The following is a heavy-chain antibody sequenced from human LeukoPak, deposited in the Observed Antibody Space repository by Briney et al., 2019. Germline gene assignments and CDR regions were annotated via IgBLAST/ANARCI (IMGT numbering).Heavy chain of an antibody. Sequence: KFQGRVTITRDTSACTAYMELSSLRSEDTAVYYCARVGGYSYVGIWGQGTMVTVSS. J-gene: IGHJ3*02. V-gene: IGHV1-3*01. CDR3: ARVGGYSYVGI. D-gene: IGHD5-18*01.